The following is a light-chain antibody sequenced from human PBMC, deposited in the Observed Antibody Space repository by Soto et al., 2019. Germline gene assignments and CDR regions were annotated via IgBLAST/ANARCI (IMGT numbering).Light chain of an antibody. CDR3: QQYDNRPFT. CDR2: DAS. V-gene: IGKV1-33*01. CDR1: QDISKF. J-gene: IGKJ3*01. Sequence: DIQMTQSPSSLSASVGDRVSFTCQASQDISKFLNWYQHNPGRAPSLLIYDASKSQFGVPSRFSGSGSGTDFTFTISSLQPEDNATYYCQQYDNRPFTFGPGTKVDVK.